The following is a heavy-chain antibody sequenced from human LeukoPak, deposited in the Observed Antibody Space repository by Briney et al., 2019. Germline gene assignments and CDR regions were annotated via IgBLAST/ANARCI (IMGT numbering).Heavy chain of an antibody. CDR1: GFTFSSYE. V-gene: IGHV3-48*03. Sequence: GGSLRLSCAASGFTFSSYEMNWVRQAPGKGLEWVSYISSSGRTFYCADSMKGRFTISRDNGKNSLYLQMNSLRVEDTAVYYCARDSRGSSWFFDYWGQGALVTVSS. J-gene: IGHJ4*02. CDR3: ARDSRGSSWFFDY. D-gene: IGHD6-13*01. CDR2: ISSSGRTF.